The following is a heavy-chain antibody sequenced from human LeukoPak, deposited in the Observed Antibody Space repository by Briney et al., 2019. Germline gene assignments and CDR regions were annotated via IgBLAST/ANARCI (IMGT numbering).Heavy chain of an antibody. CDR2: IKSKTDGGTT. Sequence: PGGSLRLSCTASGFTLFTFNNAWMSWVRQTPGEGLAGICRIKSKTDGGTTEYTAPMKGRFSISRDDSKNTVYLQVSSLKTEDTAVYYCTTDLLDYWGQGTLVTVSS. V-gene: IGHV3-15*01. CDR3: TTDLLDY. CDR1: GFTLFTFNNAW. J-gene: IGHJ4*02.